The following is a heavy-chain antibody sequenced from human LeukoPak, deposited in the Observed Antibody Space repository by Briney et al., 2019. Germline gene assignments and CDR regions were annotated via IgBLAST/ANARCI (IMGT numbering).Heavy chain of an antibody. J-gene: IGHJ6*02. CDR2: IYHSGST. CDR1: GGSISSSNW. D-gene: IGHD3-10*01. V-gene: IGHV4-4*02. CDR3: ARGVWFGELLHTNYYYYGMDV. Sequence: SETLSLTCAVSGGSISSSNWWSWVRQPPGKGLEWIGEIYHSGSTNYNPSLKSRVTISVDKSKNQFSLKLSSVTAADTAVYYCARGVWFGELLHTNYYYYGMDVWGQGTTVTVSS.